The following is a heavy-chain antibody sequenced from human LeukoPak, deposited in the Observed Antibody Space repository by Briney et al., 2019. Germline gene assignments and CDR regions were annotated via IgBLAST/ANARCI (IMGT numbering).Heavy chain of an antibody. D-gene: IGHD3-10*01. V-gene: IGHV1-2*06. CDR3: ARGRLPMVRGVMYNWFDP. Sequence: ASVNVSCTASGYIFTNYYMHWVRQAPGQGLEWMGRINPNSGGTNYAQKFQGRVTMTRDTSISTAYMELSRLRSDDTAVYYCARGRLPMVRGVMYNWFDPWGQGTLVTVSS. CDR2: INPNSGGT. J-gene: IGHJ5*02. CDR1: GYIFTNYY.